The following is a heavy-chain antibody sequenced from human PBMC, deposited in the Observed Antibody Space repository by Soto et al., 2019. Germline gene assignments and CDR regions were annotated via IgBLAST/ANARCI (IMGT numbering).Heavy chain of an antibody. CDR1: GFTFSSYA. Sequence: GGSLRLSCAASGFTFSSYAMSWVRQAPGKGLEWVSSIGGSGGNTYYADSVKGRFTISRDNSKNTLFLQMNRLRAEDTAEYYCARVVRYFDTPYGMDVWGHGTTVTVSS. CDR3: ARVVRYFDTPYGMDV. J-gene: IGHJ6*02. V-gene: IGHV3-23*01. CDR2: IGGSGGNT. D-gene: IGHD3-9*01.